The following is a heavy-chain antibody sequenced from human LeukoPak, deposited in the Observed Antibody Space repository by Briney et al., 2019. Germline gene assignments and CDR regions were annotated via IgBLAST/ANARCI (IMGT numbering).Heavy chain of an antibody. CDR1: GFALTNFA. Sequence: PGRSLCLSCAASGFALTNFATTWVCEAPGGGLERVSSFGGGGADKYYADTVKGRLTISRDNSKNMLYLQMNTPRVEDTAIYYCARYPGSTGGLDVWGQGTVAPVSS. V-gene: IGHV3-23*01. CDR2: FGGGGADK. CDR3: ARYPGSTGGLDV. J-gene: IGHJ6*02. D-gene: IGHD1-7*01.